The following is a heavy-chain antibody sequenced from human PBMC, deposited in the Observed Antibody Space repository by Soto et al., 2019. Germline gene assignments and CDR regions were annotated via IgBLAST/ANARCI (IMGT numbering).Heavy chain of an antibody. CDR3: ARADSSGWYDY. CDR1: GGTFSSYT. J-gene: IGHJ4*02. D-gene: IGHD6-19*01. Sequence: SVKVSCKASGGTFSSYTISWVRQAPGQGLEWMGRIIPILGIANYAQKFQGRVTITADKSTSTAYMELSSLRSEDTAVYYCARADSSGWYDYWGQGTLVTVSS. CDR2: IIPILGIA. V-gene: IGHV1-69*02.